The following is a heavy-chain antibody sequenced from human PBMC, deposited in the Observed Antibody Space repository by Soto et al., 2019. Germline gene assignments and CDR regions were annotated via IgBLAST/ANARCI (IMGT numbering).Heavy chain of an antibody. Sequence: GGSLRLSCVASGFTFISSFMGWVRQAPGKGLEWVANINQDGGGTYYVDSVEGRFTISRDNAKDSLYLQMNSLRGEDTAVYYCARYFRGSGRYFFDYWGQGTLVTVSS. CDR1: GFTFISSF. V-gene: IGHV3-7*03. J-gene: IGHJ4*02. D-gene: IGHD6-19*01. CDR3: ARYFRGSGRYFFDY. CDR2: INQDGGGT.